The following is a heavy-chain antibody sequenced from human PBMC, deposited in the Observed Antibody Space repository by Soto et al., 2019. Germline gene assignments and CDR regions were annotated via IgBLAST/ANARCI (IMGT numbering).Heavy chain of an antibody. Sequence: ASVKVYYQVSGYTLTKLSMQWVRQAPGKGLEWMGGFDPEDGETTYAQTFQGRVTMTEDTSTDTGYMEVSSLRSEDTAVYYCARGSTYGDYTVYITFDPWGQGTLVTVSS. D-gene: IGHD4-17*01. CDR1: GYTLTKLS. J-gene: IGHJ5*02. CDR2: FDPEDGET. V-gene: IGHV1-24*01. CDR3: ARGSTYGDYTVYITFDP.